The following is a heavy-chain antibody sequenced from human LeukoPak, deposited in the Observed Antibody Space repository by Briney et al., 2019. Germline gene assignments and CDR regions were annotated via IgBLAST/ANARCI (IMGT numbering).Heavy chain of an antibody. V-gene: IGHV4-30-4*08. CDR1: GDSINSGDYY. J-gene: IGHJ4*02. Sequence: SQTLSLTCTVSGDSINSGDYYWSWIRQPPGKGLDWIGYIYYSGSADYNPSLKSRVTMSVDTSKNQFSLKLSSVTAADTAVYFCAPVQWLADTWGYWGQGTLVTVSP. CDR3: APVQWLADTWGY. CDR2: IYYSGSA. D-gene: IGHD6-19*01.